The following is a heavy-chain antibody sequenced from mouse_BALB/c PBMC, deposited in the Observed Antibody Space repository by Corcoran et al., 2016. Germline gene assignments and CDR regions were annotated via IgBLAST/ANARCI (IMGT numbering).Heavy chain of an antibody. V-gene: IGHV9-3-1*01. CDR3: ARSEDYGSSYFDY. J-gene: IGHJ2*01. D-gene: IGHD1-1*01. Sequence: QIQLVQSGPELKKPGETVKISCKASGYTFTNYGMNWVKQAPGKGLKWMGWINTYTGEPTYADDFKGRFAFSLETSASTAYLQINNLKNEDTATYFCARSEDYGSSYFDYWGQGTTLTVSS. CDR2: INTYTGEP. CDR1: GYTFTNYG.